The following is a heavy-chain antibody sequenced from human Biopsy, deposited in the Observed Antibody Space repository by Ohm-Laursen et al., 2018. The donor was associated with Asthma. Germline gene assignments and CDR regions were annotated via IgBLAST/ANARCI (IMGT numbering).Heavy chain of an antibody. D-gene: IGHD2-21*02. CDR3: TRDRFYNSVTSESFYYGVDV. CDR1: GFRVPIYG. V-gene: IGHV3-30*03. Sequence: SLRLSCTASGFRVPIYGTHWVRQGPGKGPEWVALISYDGRETGYVDSVKGRFTISRDNFRNTVHLQMSSLRPEDSAVYYCTRDRFYNSVTSESFYYGVDVWGQGTTVTVSS. CDR2: ISYDGRET. J-gene: IGHJ6*02.